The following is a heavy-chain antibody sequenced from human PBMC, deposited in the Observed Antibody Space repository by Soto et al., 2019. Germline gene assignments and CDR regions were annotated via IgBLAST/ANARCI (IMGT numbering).Heavy chain of an antibody. Sequence: QVQLVQSGAEVKKPGSSVKVSCKASGGTFSSYAISWVRQAPGQGLEWIGGIIPIFGTANYAQKFQGRVTLTADESTSTAYRGLGRLRSEDTAVYYCSVQGAAGTSNHFDYWGQGTLVTVSS. J-gene: IGHJ4*02. D-gene: IGHD6-13*01. CDR3: SVQGAAGTSNHFDY. CDR2: IIPIFGTA. CDR1: GGTFSSYA. V-gene: IGHV1-69*01.